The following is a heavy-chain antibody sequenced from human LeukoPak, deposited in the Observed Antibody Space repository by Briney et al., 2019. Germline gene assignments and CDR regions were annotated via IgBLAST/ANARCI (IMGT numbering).Heavy chain of an antibody. D-gene: IGHD1-1*01. CDR3: ASNDHYYGMDV. CDR1: GFTVSSNY. CDR2: IYSGGST. Sequence: GGSLRLSCAASGFTVSSNYMSWVRQAPGKGLEWVSVIYSGGSTYYADSVKGRFTISRDNSKNTLYLQMNSLRAEDTAVYYCASNDHYYGMDVWGQGTTVTVSS. J-gene: IGHJ6*02. V-gene: IGHV3-66*01.